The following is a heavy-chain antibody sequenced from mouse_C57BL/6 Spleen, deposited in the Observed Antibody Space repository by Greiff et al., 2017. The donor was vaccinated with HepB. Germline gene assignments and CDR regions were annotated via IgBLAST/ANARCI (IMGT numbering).Heavy chain of an antibody. CDR2: ISSGSSTI. V-gene: IGHV5-17*01. CDR3: ATGVVAPYYFDY. J-gene: IGHJ2*01. Sequence: EVQLVESGGGLVKPGGSLKLSCAASGFTFSDYGMHWVRQAPEKGLEWVAYISSGSSTIYYADTVKGRFTISRDNAKNTLFLQMTSLRSEDTAMYYCATGVVAPYYFDYWGQGTTLTVSS. CDR1: GFTFSDYG. D-gene: IGHD1-1*01.